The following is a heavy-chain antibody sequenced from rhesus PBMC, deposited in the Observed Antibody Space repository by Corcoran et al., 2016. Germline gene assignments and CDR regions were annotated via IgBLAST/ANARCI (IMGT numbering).Heavy chain of an antibody. Sequence: QVQLQESGPGLVKPSETLSLTCAFSGGSISGYCLSLIRHPPAKGLEWIGSDYGSCTSTNYNASRKGRVTISKDTAKNQFSLTLNSVTAEDTAVYYCARAGRGEYFEFWGQGALVTVSS. J-gene: IGHJ1*01. V-gene: IGHV4S18*01. CDR3: ARAGRGEYFEF. CDR2: DYGSCTST. D-gene: IGHD3-9*01. CDR1: GGSISGYC.